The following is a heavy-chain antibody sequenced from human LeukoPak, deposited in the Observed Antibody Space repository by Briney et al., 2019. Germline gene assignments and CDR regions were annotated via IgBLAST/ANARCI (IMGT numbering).Heavy chain of an antibody. V-gene: IGHV3-48*04. CDR3: ARKAQTGSHSGPFDI. CDR1: GFTFSSYS. D-gene: IGHD1-26*01. CDR2: ISTDSLTI. Sequence: GGSLRLSCAASGFTFSSYSMNWVRQAPGKGLEWISSISTDSLTIKYADFVSGQFTISRDNAEHLLFLQMNSLRAEDTAVYYCARKAQTGSHSGPFDIWGQGTLVTVSS. J-gene: IGHJ3*02.